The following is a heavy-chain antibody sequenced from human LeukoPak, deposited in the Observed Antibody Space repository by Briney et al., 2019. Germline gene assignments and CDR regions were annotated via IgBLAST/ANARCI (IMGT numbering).Heavy chain of an antibody. CDR1: GGSVSSGSYY. CDR2: IYYSGST. CDR3: ARVHGDYVGGGYYFDY. D-gene: IGHD4-17*01. Sequence: SETLSLTCTVSGGSVSSGSYYWSWLRQPPGKGLEWIGYIYYSGSTNYHPSLKSRVTISVDTSKNQFSLKLSSVTAADTAVYYCARVHGDYVGGGYYFDYWGQGTLGTVSS. J-gene: IGHJ4*02. V-gene: IGHV4-61*01.